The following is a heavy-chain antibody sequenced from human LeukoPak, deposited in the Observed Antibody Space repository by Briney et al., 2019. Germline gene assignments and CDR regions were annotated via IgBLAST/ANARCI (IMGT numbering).Heavy chain of an antibody. CDR1: GFTFSSYA. Sequence: PGGSLRLSCAASGFTFSSYAMHWVRQAPGKGLEWVAVISYDGSNKYYADSVKGRFTISRDNSKNTLYLQMNSLRAEDTAVYYCARDSDYSPFFQHWGQGTLVTVSS. D-gene: IGHD2-15*01. CDR3: ARDSDYSPFFQH. V-gene: IGHV3-30-3*01. CDR2: ISYDGSNK. J-gene: IGHJ1*01.